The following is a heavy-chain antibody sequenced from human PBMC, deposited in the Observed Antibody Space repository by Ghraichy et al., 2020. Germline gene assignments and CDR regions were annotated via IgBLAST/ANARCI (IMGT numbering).Heavy chain of an antibody. CDR3: ARDEYDFWSGYHKY. D-gene: IGHD3-3*01. CDR1: GFTFSNYA. V-gene: IGHV3-30*04. J-gene: IGHJ4*02. Sequence: GGSLRLSCAASGFTFSNYAMHWVRQAPGKGLEWVAVILYDGSNEYHADSVKGRFTISRDNSKNTLYLQMNSLRSEDTAVYYCARDEYDFWSGYHKYWGQGTIVPVSS. CDR2: ILYDGSNE.